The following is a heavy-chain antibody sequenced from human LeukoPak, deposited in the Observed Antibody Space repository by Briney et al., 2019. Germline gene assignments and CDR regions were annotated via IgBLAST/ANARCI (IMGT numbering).Heavy chain of an antibody. D-gene: IGHD6-19*01. J-gene: IGHJ4*02. CDR1: GFTFSTYS. V-gene: IGHV3-21*01. Sequence: PGGSLRLSCAASGFTFSTYSMNWVRQAPGKGLEWVSSISSTSSYIYYADSVKGRFTISRDNAQKSLYLQMNSLRAEDTAVYYCARVGYSSGWYFDYWGQGTLVTASS. CDR3: ARVGYSSGWYFDY. CDR2: ISSTSSYI.